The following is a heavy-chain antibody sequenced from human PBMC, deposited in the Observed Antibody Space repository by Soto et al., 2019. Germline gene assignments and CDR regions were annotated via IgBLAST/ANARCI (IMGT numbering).Heavy chain of an antibody. Sequence: EVQLVESGGGLVQPGGSLRLSCAASGFTFSDYWMSWVRQAPGKGLECVANIKTDGSEIYYGDPVKGRFTISRDHAKNSLCLQRNSLRAEDTAVDYCARSRGRGGNDYWGQGTLVAVSS. D-gene: IGHD3-10*01. CDR2: IKTDGSEI. V-gene: IGHV3-7*05. CDR3: ARSRGRGGNDY. J-gene: IGHJ4*02. CDR1: GFTFSDYW.